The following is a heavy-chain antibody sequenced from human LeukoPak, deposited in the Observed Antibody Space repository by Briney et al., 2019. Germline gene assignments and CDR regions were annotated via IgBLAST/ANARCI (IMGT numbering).Heavy chain of an antibody. CDR3: ARGRYYGLDV. V-gene: IGHV3-48*03. J-gene: IGHJ6*02. CDR2: ISSSGSTI. CDR1: GFTFSSYE. Sequence: GGSLRLSCAASGFTFSSYEMNWVRRAPGKGLEWVSYISSSGSTIYYADSVKGRFTISRDNAKNSLYLQMNSLRAEDTAVYYCARGRYYGLDVWGQGTTVTVSS.